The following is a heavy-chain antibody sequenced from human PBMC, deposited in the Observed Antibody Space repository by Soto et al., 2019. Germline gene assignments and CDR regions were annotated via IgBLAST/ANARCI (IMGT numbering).Heavy chain of an antibody. CDR1: GYTFTSYG. CDR3: ARDRATIPYTAMVHFDY. D-gene: IGHD5-18*01. CDR2: ISAYNGNT. V-gene: IGHV1-18*04. Sequence: ASVKVSCKASGYTFTSYGISWVRQAPGQGLEWMGWISAYNGNTNYAQKLQGRVTMTTDTSTSTAYMELRSLRSDDTAVYYCARDRATIPYTAMVHFDYWGQGTLVTVSS. J-gene: IGHJ4*02.